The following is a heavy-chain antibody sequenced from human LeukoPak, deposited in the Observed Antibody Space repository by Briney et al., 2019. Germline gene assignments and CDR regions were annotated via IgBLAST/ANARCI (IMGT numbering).Heavy chain of an antibody. Sequence: GGSLRLSCAASEFSVSSNYMTWVRQAPGKGLECVSIIYSRGTTYYADSVRSRFTISRDNSKNTLYLQMDRLRVEDTAVYYCARKSDSLMLRGGDCWGQGTLVTVSS. J-gene: IGHJ4*02. D-gene: IGHD3-10*01. CDR3: ARKSDSLMLRGGDC. V-gene: IGHV3-66*01. CDR1: EFSVSSNY. CDR2: IYSRGTT.